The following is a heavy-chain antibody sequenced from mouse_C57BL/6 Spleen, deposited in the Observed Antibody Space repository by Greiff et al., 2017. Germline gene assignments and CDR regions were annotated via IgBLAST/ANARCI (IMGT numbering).Heavy chain of an antibody. Sequence: QVQLKQPGAELVKPGASVKVSCKASGYTFTSYWMHWVKQRPGQGLEWIGRFHPSDSDTNYNQKFKGKATLTVDKSSSTAYMQLSSLTSEDSAVYYCAIEDYYGSSFAYWGQGTLVTVSA. CDR1: GYTFTSYW. V-gene: IGHV1-74*01. CDR2: FHPSDSDT. D-gene: IGHD1-1*01. J-gene: IGHJ3*01. CDR3: AIEDYYGSSFAY.